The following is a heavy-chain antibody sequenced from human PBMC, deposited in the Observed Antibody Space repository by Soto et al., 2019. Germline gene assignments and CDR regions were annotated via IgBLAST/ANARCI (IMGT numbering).Heavy chain of an antibody. J-gene: IGHJ3*02. Sequence: VQLVESGGGLVKPGGSLRLSCAASGFTFSDYYVSWIRQAPGKGLEWVSYISSSNSYTNYADSVKGRFTISRDNAKNSLYLQMNSLRAEDTAVYYCARDADILTGSDAFDIWGQGTMVTVSS. CDR2: ISSSNSYT. CDR1: GFTFSDYY. CDR3: ARDADILTGSDAFDI. D-gene: IGHD3-9*01. V-gene: IGHV3-11*05.